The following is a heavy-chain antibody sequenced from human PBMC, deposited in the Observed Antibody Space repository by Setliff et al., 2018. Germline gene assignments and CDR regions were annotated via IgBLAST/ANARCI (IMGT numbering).Heavy chain of an antibody. Sequence: ASVKVSCKASGYTFTSYYMHWVRQAPGQGLEWMGIINPSGGSTSYAQKFQGRVTMTRDTSTSTVYMELSSLRSEDTAVYYCAGTYYNFWNGYYTYYYYGMDVWGQGTTVTVSS. V-gene: IGHV1-46*01. CDR2: INPSGGST. D-gene: IGHD3-3*01. CDR3: AGTYYNFWNGYYTYYYYGMDV. CDR1: GYTFTSYY. J-gene: IGHJ6*02.